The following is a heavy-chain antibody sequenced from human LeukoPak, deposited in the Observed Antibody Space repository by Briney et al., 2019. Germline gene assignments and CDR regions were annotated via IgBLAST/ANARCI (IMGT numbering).Heavy chain of an antibody. Sequence: GGSLRLSCAASGFTFSSYSMNWVRQAPGKGLEWVSSISSSSRYIYYADSVKGRFTISRDNAKNSLYLQMNSLRAEDTAVYYCARDGTLYYYYMDVWGKGTTVTVSS. CDR1: GFTFSSYS. J-gene: IGHJ6*03. D-gene: IGHD6-13*01. CDR2: ISSSSRYI. V-gene: IGHV3-21*01. CDR3: ARDGTLYYYYMDV.